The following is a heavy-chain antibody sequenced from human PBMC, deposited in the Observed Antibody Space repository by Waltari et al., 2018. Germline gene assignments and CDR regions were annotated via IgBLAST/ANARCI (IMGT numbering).Heavy chain of an antibody. J-gene: IGHJ5*02. CDR1: GYSISSGYY. Sequence: QVQLQESGPGLVKPSETLSLTCAVSGYSISSGYYWGWIRQPPGKGLEWIGSIYHSGSTYYNPSLKSRVTISVDTSKNQFSLKLSSVTAADTAVYYCARSLEYSSFGADWFDPWGQGTLVTVSS. D-gene: IGHD6-6*01. CDR2: IYHSGST. V-gene: IGHV4-38-2*01. CDR3: ARSLEYSSFGADWFDP.